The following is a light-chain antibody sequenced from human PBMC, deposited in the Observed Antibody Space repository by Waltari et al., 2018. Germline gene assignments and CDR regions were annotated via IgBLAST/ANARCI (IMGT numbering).Light chain of an antibody. V-gene: IGKV1-5*03. CDR1: QSIGSS. Sequence: DIQMTQSPSTLSASVGDRVTITCRASQSIGSSLAWYQQKPGKAPKVVIYEASSLESGVPSRFSGSGSGTEFTLTISSLQPDDFATYYCQQCNSYLLTFGGWTKVEIK. J-gene: IGKJ4*01. CDR3: QQCNSYLLT. CDR2: EAS.